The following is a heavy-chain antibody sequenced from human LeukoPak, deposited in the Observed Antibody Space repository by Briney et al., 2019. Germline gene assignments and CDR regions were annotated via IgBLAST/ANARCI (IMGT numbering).Heavy chain of an antibody. CDR3: TRDRIVVVPAAIGYFDY. D-gene: IGHD2-2*02. V-gene: IGHV3-49*04. CDR2: IRSKAYGGTT. Sequence: PGGSLRLSCTASGFTFGDYAMSWVRQAPGKGLEWVGFIRSKAYGGTTEYAASVKGRFTISRDDSKSIAYLQMNSLKTEDTAVYCCTRDRIVVVPAAIGYFDYWGQGTLVTVSS. J-gene: IGHJ4*02. CDR1: GFTFGDYA.